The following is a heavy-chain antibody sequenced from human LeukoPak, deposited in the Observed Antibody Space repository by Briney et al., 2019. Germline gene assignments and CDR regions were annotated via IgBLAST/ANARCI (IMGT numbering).Heavy chain of an antibody. CDR1: GFTDRSLY. J-gene: IGHJ4*02. CDR2: IYSGRST. CDR3: VREGVFSGLRKVEDY. Sequence: GRSLGLSCATSGFTDRSLYMSWVRQASGKGLEDASVIYSGRSTYYADSVKGRFTLSRDNSKNTLYLQMDHLRAEDTAVYYCVREGVFSGLRKVEDYWGQGTLVTVSS. D-gene: IGHD4-17*01. V-gene: IGHV3-66*01.